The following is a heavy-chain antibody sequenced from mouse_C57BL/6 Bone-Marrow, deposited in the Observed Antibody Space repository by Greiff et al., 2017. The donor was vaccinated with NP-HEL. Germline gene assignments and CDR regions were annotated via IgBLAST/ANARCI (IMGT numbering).Heavy chain of an antibody. V-gene: IGHV1-39*01. D-gene: IGHD1-1*01. CDR1: GYSFTDYN. Sequence: VQLQQSGPELVKPGASVKISCKASGYSFTDYNMNWVKQSTGKSLEWIGVINPNYGTTSYNQKFKGKATLTVDQSSSTAYMRLNSLTSEDSAVYNCASLYDGSSPDYWGQGTTLTVSS. J-gene: IGHJ2*01. CDR2: INPNYGTT. CDR3: ASLYDGSSPDY.